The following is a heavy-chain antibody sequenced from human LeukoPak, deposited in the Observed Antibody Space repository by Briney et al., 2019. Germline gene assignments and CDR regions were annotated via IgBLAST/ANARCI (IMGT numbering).Heavy chain of an antibody. Sequence: GGSLRLSCAASGFTFSSYSMNWVRQAPGKGLEWVSYISSSSSTIYYADSVKGRFTISRDNAKNSLYLQMNSLRAEDTAVYYCARDDPTLFWSGSPFYWGQGTLVTVSS. CDR1: GFTFSSYS. V-gene: IGHV3-48*01. CDR3: ARDDPTLFWSGSPFY. CDR2: ISSSSSTI. J-gene: IGHJ4*02. D-gene: IGHD3-3*01.